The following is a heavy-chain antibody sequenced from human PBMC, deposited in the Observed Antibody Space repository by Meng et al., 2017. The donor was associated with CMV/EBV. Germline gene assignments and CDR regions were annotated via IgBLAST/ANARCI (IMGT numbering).Heavy chain of an antibody. CDR2: ISYDGSNK. CDR1: IFTFSNYA. V-gene: IGHV3-30-3*01. J-gene: IGHJ6*02. Sequence: GESLKISCAASIFTFSNYAMHWVRLAPGKGLEWVAVISYDGSNKYSADSVKGRFTISRDNSKNTLYLQMNSLRAEDAAVYYCARDDYDFWSGYSAYYYYGMDVWGQGTTVTVSS. CDR3: ARDDYDFWSGYSAYYYYGMDV. D-gene: IGHD3-3*01.